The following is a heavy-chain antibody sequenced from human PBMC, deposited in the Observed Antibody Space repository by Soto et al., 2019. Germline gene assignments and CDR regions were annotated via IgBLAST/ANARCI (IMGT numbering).Heavy chain of an antibody. CDR1: GFTFGDYA. Sequence: GESLKISCTASGFTFGDYAMSWFRQAPGKGLEWVGFIRSKAYGGTTEYAASVKGRFTISRDDSKSIAYLQMNSLKTEDTAVYYCTREWELLAFDIWGQGTMVTVSS. D-gene: IGHD1-26*01. V-gene: IGHV3-49*03. CDR3: TREWELLAFDI. J-gene: IGHJ3*02. CDR2: IRSKAYGGTT.